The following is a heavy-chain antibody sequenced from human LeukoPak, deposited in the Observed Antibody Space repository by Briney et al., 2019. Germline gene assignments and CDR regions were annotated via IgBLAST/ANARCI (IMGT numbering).Heavy chain of an antibody. CDR2: ISSSSSYI. CDR1: GFTFSSYS. CDR3: ARDQWGITMVRGVKPIDY. D-gene: IGHD3-10*01. V-gene: IGHV3-21*01. J-gene: IGHJ4*02. Sequence: GGSLRLSCAASGFTFSSYSMNWVRQAPGKGLEWVSSISSSSSYIYYADSVKGRFTISRDNAKNSLYLQMNSLRAEDTAVYYCARDQWGITMVRGVKPIDYWGQGTLVTVSS.